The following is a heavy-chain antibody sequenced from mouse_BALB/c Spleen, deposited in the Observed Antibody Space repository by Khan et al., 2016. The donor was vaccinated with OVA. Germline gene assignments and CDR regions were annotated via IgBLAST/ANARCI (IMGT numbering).Heavy chain of an antibody. CDR1: GFSLTTYG. D-gene: IGHD2-4*01. CDR3: ARNYDYDEGLAY. V-gene: IGHV2-2*02. J-gene: IGHJ3*01. CDR2: IWSGGST. Sequence: QVHLQQSEPGLVQPSQSLSITSTVPGFSLTTYGVHWVRQSPGKGLEWLGVIWSGGSTDYNAAFISRLYISKDNSKSQAFFKMNSLQANDTAIYYCARNYDYDEGLAYWGQGTLVTVSA.